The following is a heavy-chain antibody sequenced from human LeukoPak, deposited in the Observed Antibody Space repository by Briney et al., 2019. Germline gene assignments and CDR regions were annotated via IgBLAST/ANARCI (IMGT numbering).Heavy chain of an antibody. CDR3: TRESGAFSPFGF. Sequence: SETLSLTCTVSGGSITTTNWWSWVRQPPGKGLEWIGEVHLNGATNYNPSLESRFSMSIDKSNNHLSLEVTSVTAADTAMYYCTRESGAFSPFGFWGQGTLVTVPS. J-gene: IGHJ4*02. CDR1: GGSITTTNW. CDR2: VHLNGAT. V-gene: IGHV4-4*02. D-gene: IGHD1-26*01.